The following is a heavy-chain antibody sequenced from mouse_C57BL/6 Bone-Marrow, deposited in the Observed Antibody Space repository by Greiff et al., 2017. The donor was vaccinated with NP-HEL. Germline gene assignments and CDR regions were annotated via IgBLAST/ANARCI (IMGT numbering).Heavy chain of an antibody. CDR1: GYTFTSYW. CDR3: ARRGGSSCYYYAMDY. Sequence: QVQLKQPGAELVKPGASVKLSCKASGYTFTSYWMHWVKQRPGQGLEWIGMIHPNSGSTNYNEKFKSKATLTVDKSSSTAYMQLSSLTSEDSAVYYCARRGGSSCYYYAMDYWGQGTSVTVSS. V-gene: IGHV1-64*01. CDR2: IHPNSGST. D-gene: IGHD1-1*01. J-gene: IGHJ4*01.